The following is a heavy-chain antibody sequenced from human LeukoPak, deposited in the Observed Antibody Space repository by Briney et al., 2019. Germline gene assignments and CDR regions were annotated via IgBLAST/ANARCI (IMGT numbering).Heavy chain of an antibody. Sequence: SSETLSLTCTVSGGSISSYYWSWIRQPPGKGLEWIGYIYYSGSTNYNPSLKSRVTISVDTSKNQFSLKLSSVTAVDTAVYYCARLTPGNYFDYWGQGTLVTVSS. CDR2: IYYSGST. J-gene: IGHJ4*02. CDR1: GGSISSYY. D-gene: IGHD1-26*01. CDR3: ARLTPGNYFDY. V-gene: IGHV4-59*01.